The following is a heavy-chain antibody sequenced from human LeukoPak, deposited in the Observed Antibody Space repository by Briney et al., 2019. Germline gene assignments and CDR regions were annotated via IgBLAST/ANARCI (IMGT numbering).Heavy chain of an antibody. V-gene: IGHV4-59*01. Sequence: SETLSLTCTVSGGSISSYYWSWIRQPPGKGLEWIGYIYYSGSTNYNPSLKSRVTISVDTSKNQFSLKLSSVTAADTAVYYCARAPGYSSGTEVDYWGQGTLVTVSS. CDR3: ARAPGYSSGTEVDY. CDR2: IYYSGST. D-gene: IGHD6-19*01. CDR1: GGSISSYY. J-gene: IGHJ4*02.